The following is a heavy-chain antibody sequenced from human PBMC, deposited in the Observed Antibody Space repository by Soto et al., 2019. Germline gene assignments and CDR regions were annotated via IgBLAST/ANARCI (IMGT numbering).Heavy chain of an antibody. D-gene: IGHD3-10*01. CDR2: INHSGST. Sequence: SETLSLTCAVYGGSFSGYYWSWLRQPPGKGLEWIGEINHSGSTNYNPSLKSRVTISVDTSKNQFSLKLSSVTAADTAVYYCARSEYRVTMVRGAPAYYYCGMDVWGQGTTVTVS. CDR3: ARSEYRVTMVRGAPAYYYCGMDV. CDR1: GGSFSGYY. J-gene: IGHJ6*02. V-gene: IGHV4-34*01.